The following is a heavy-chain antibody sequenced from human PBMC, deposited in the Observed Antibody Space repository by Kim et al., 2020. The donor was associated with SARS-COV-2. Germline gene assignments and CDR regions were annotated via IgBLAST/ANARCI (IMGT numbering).Heavy chain of an antibody. Sequence: GGSLRLSCAASGFTFSSYAMSWVRQAPGKGLEWVSAISGSGGSTYYADSVKGRFTISRDNSKNTLYLQMNSLRAEDTAVYYCAKAAGYCSGGSCYAYYFDYWGQGTLVTVSS. J-gene: IGHJ4*02. CDR1: GFTFSSYA. V-gene: IGHV3-23*01. CDR2: ISGSGGST. D-gene: IGHD2-15*01. CDR3: AKAAGYCSGGSCYAYYFDY.